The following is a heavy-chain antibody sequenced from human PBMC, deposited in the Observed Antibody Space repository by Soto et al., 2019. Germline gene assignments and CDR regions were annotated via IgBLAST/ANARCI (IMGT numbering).Heavy chain of an antibody. D-gene: IGHD5-18*01. CDR3: ARLPRIQLWLGWLDP. CDR1: GGSISSSSYY. J-gene: IGHJ5*02. V-gene: IGHV4-39*01. CDR2: INYSGST. Sequence: SETRSLTCTVSGGSISSSSYYWGWIRQPPGKGLEWIGTINYSGSTYYNPSLNSRVTISVDTSKNQFSLKVGSVTAADTAIYYCARLPRIQLWLGWLDPWGQGTLVTVSS.